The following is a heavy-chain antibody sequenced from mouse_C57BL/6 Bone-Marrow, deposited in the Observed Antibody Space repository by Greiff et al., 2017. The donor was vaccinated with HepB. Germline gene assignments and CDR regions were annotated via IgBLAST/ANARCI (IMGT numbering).Heavy chain of an antibody. V-gene: IGHV5-12*01. CDR1: GFTFSDYY. Sequence: EVKLQESGGGLVQPGGSLKLSCAASGFTFSDYYMYWVRQTPEKRLEWVAYISNGGGSTYYPDTVKGRFTISRDNAKNTLYLQMSRLKSEDTAMYYCARRDYYGSSWFAYWGQGTLVTVSA. CDR2: ISNGGGST. J-gene: IGHJ3*01. CDR3: ARRDYYGSSWFAY. D-gene: IGHD1-1*01.